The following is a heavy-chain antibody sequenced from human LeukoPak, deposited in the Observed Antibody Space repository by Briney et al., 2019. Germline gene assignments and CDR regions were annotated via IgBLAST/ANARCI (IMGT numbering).Heavy chain of an antibody. Sequence: GGSLRLSCAASGFTFSSYAMHWVRQAPGKGLEWVAVISYDGSNKYYADSVKGRFTISRDNSKNTLYLQMNSLRAEDTAVYYCARPTYSSSWYGYWGQGTLVTVSS. CDR1: GFTFSSYA. V-gene: IGHV3-30-3*01. D-gene: IGHD6-13*01. J-gene: IGHJ4*02. CDR3: ARPTYSSSWYGY. CDR2: ISYDGSNK.